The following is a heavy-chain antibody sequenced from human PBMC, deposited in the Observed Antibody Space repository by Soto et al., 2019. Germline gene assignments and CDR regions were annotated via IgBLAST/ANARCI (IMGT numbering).Heavy chain of an antibody. CDR2: IYPGDSDT. CDR3: ARNGEPDTIFGVTMSWFDP. Sequence: PGETLKISCKGSGYSFTSYWIGWVRQMPGKGLEWMGIIYPGDSDTRYSPSFQGQVTISADKSISTAYLQWSSLKASDTAMYYCARNGEPDTIFGVTMSWFDPWGQGTLVTVSS. J-gene: IGHJ5*02. V-gene: IGHV5-51*01. D-gene: IGHD3-3*01. CDR1: GYSFTSYW.